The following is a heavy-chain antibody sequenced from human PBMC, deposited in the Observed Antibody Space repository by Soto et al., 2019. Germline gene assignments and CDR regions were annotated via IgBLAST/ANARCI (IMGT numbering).Heavy chain of an antibody. CDR3: ATSNWFDP. Sequence: QLQLQESGPGLVKPSETLSLTCTVSGGSISSSGYYWGWIRQPPGKGLEWIGTIYYSGSTYYNPSLKSRVTLAVDTSKNQFSLQLSSVTAADTAVYYCATSNWFDPWGQGTLVTVSS. J-gene: IGHJ5*02. CDR2: IYYSGST. V-gene: IGHV4-39*01. CDR1: GGSISSSGYY.